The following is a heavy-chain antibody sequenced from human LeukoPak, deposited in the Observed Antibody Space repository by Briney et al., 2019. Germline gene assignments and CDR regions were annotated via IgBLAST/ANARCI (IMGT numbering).Heavy chain of an antibody. V-gene: IGHV3-48*01. CDR2: ISSSSSTI. CDR3: AKTRGDHFWSDTGPFDY. D-gene: IGHD3-3*02. Sequence: PGGSLRLSCAASGFTFSSYSMNWVRQAPGKGLEWVSYISSSSSTIYYADSVKGRFTISRDNAKNSLYLQMNSLRAEDTAVYYCAKTRGDHFWSDTGPFDYWGQGTLVTVSS. J-gene: IGHJ4*02. CDR1: GFTFSSYS.